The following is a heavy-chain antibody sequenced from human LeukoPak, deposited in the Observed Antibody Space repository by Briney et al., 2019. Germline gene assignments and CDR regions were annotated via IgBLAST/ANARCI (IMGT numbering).Heavy chain of an antibody. Sequence: GGSLRLSCAASGFTFSSYAMSWVRQAPGKGLEWVSAISGSGGSTYYADSVKGRFTISRDNSKNTLYLQMNSLRAEDTAVYYCAKDPTIFGAKGWYNWFDPWGQGTLVTVSS. CDR3: AKDPTIFGAKGWYNWFDP. CDR2: ISGSGGST. J-gene: IGHJ5*02. V-gene: IGHV3-23*01. D-gene: IGHD3-3*01. CDR1: GFTFSSYA.